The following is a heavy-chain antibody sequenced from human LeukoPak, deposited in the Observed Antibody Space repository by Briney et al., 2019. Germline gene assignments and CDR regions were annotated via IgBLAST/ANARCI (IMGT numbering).Heavy chain of an antibody. V-gene: IGHV4-34*01. Sequence: SETLSLTCAVYGGSFSGYYWSWIRQPPGKGLDWIGEINHSGSTNYNPSLESRVTISVDTSKNQFSLKLSSVTAADTAVYYCARGPRIVLMVYASAANWFDPWGQGTLVTVSS. CDR2: INHSGST. D-gene: IGHD2-8*01. J-gene: IGHJ5*02. CDR3: ARGPRIVLMVYASAANWFDP. CDR1: GGSFSGYY.